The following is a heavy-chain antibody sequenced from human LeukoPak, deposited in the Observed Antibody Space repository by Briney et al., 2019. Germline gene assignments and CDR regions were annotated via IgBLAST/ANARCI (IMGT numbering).Heavy chain of an antibody. CDR2: INPNSGDT. CDR1: GYTFTGYH. J-gene: IGHJ4*02. CDR3: ARGSIAARSCIDY. V-gene: IGHV1-2*06. Sequence: ASVKVCCKASGYTFTGYHMHWVRQAPGQGLEWMGRINPNSGDTNYAQEFLGRVTMTRDTSISTAYMELSRLRSDDTAVYYCARGSIAARSCIDYWGRGTLVTVSS. D-gene: IGHD6-6*01.